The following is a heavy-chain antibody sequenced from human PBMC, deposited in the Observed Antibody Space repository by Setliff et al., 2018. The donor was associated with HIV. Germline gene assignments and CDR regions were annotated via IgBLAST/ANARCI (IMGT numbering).Heavy chain of an antibody. CDR2: INHRGIA. J-gene: IGHJ4*02. D-gene: IGHD3-22*01. CDR3: ASRWGSYYDTSGHPFDY. CDR1: GGSFSGYY. Sequence: SETLSLTCAVYGGSFSGYYWTWIRQSPSGLEWIGEINHRGIANSSPSLKSRVTISIDTSKNQFSLRLSSVTAADTAVYYCASRWGSYYDTSGHPFDYWGQGTLVTVSS. V-gene: IGHV4-34*01.